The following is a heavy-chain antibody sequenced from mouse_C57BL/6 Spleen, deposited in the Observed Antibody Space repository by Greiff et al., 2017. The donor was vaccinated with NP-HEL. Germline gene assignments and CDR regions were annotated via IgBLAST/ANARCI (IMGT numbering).Heavy chain of an antibody. Sequence: QVQLKQSGPGLVKPSQSLFLTCSITGFPITSGYYWIWIRQSPGKPLEWMGYITHSGETFYNPSLQSPISITRETSKNQFFLQLNSVTTEDTAMYYCAGDRSPIYGSSYDWFAYWGQGTLVTVSA. D-gene: IGHD1-1*01. J-gene: IGHJ3*01. CDR3: AGDRSPIYGSSYDWFAY. CDR2: ITHSGET. V-gene: IGHV12-3*01. CDR1: GFPITSGYY.